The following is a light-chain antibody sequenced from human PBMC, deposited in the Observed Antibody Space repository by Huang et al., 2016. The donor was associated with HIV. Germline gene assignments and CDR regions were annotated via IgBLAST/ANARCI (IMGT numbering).Light chain of an antibody. J-gene: IGKJ1*01. CDR1: QNLLHSSGYTY. CDR2: LGS. Sequence: DIVMTQSPLSLPVTPGEPASISCRSSQNLLHSSGYTYLDWYVQKPGHSPQLLIYLGSNRASGVPDRFNGSGSGTDFTLKISRVEAEDVGLYYCMQALQTPRTFGQGTKVEIK. V-gene: IGKV2-28*01. CDR3: MQALQTPRT.